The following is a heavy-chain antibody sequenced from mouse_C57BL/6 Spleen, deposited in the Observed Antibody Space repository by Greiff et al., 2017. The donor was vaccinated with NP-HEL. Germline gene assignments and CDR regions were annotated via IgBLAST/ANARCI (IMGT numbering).Heavy chain of an antibody. CDR3: ARDDYGSSYERNFDY. CDR1: GYTFTSYG. V-gene: IGHV1-81*01. CDR2: IYPRSGNT. Sequence: QVHVKQSGAELARPGASVKLSCKASGYTFTSYGISWVKQRTGQGLEWIGEIYPRSGNTYYNEKFKGKATLTADKSSSTAYMELRSLTSEDSAVYFCARDDYGSSYERNFDYWGQGTTLTVSS. D-gene: IGHD1-1*01. J-gene: IGHJ2*01.